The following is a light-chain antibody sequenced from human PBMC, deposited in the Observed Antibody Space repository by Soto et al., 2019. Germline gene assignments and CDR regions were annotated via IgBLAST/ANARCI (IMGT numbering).Light chain of an antibody. V-gene: IGKV3-15*01. CDR1: QSVSIH. CDR2: DTS. J-gene: IGKJ5*01. Sequence: ETVMTHSPGTLSVSLWEIATLSCRASQSVSIHLASYQQKSGQAPRLLIYDTSTRATGIPARFSGSGSGTELTLNISILQSEAFAVYYCQHYSNWPPITFGQGTRLEIK. CDR3: QHYSNWPPIT.